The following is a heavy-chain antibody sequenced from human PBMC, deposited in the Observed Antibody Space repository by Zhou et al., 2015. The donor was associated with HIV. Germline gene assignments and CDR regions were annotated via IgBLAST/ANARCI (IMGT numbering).Heavy chain of an antibody. CDR2: IIPMFGTV. D-gene: IGHD6-6*01. J-gene: IGHJ2*01. CDR3: ARDRGEARPDWRYFDL. CDR1: GGTFSNYA. Sequence: QVLLVQSGAEVKKPGSSVKVSCEASGGTFSNYAVSWVRQAPGQGLEWMGAIIPMFGTVRYAQKFQGRVTLTADRSTNTAYMEMRSLRSEDTAVYYCARDRGEARPDWRYFDLWGR. V-gene: IGHV1-69*06.